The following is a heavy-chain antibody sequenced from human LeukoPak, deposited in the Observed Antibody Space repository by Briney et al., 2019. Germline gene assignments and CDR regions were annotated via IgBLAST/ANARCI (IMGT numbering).Heavy chain of an antibody. Sequence: PGGSLRLSCAASGFTFSDYYMSWIRQAPGKGLEWVSYISSSGSTIYYADSVKGRFTISRGNAKNSLYLQMNSLRAEDPAVYYCARGGIAAVYYYYMDVWGKGTTVTVSS. CDR2: ISSSGSTI. V-gene: IGHV3-11*04. J-gene: IGHJ6*03. D-gene: IGHD6-13*01. CDR3: ARGGIAAVYYYYMDV. CDR1: GFTFSDYY.